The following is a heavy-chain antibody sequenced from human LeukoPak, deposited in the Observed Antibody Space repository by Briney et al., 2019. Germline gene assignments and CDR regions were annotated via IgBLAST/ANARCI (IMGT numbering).Heavy chain of an antibody. CDR3: ARDQGSYSTGTDAFDI. CDR1: GYTFTGYY. Sequence: ASVKVSCKASGYTFTGYYMHWVRQAPGQGLEWMGWINPNSGGTNYAQKFQGRVTMTRDTSISTAYMELSSLRSDDTAVYYCARDQGSYSTGTDAFDIWGQGTMVTVSS. D-gene: IGHD1-26*01. V-gene: IGHV1-2*02. CDR2: INPNSGGT. J-gene: IGHJ3*02.